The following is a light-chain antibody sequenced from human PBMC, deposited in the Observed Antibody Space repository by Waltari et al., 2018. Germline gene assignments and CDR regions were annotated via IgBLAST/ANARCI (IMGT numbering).Light chain of an antibody. CDR3: QQYNDWPHT. Sequence: ETPMTQSPATLSVSLGNRATLSCRASQRVGSNLAWYLQRPGQPPRLLIYGASTRATGVPARFSGSGSGTELTLTVSSLQSEDFGIYYCQQYNDWPHTFGPGTKVDIK. J-gene: IGKJ3*01. CDR1: QRVGSN. CDR2: GAS. V-gene: IGKV3-15*01.